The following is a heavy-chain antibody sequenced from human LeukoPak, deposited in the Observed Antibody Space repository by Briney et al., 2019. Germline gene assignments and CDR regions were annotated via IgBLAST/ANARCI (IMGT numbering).Heavy chain of an antibody. V-gene: IGHV1-18*01. CDR3: ARVFADYYGSGSYDAFDI. Sequence: GASVKVSCKASGYTFTSYGISWVRQAPGQGLEWMGWISAYNGNTNYAQKLQGRVTMTTDTSTSTAYMELRSLRSDDTAVYYCARVFADYYGSGSYDAFDIWGQGTMVTVSS. J-gene: IGHJ3*02. D-gene: IGHD3-10*01. CDR2: ISAYNGNT. CDR1: GYTFTSYG.